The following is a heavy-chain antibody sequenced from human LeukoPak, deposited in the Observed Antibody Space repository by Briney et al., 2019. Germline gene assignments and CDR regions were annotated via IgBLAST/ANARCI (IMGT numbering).Heavy chain of an antibody. CDR2: ILSDGSDK. J-gene: IGHJ4*02. V-gene: IGHV3-30-3*01. Sequence: GGSLRLSCAASGFTFSPYTMHWVRQAPGKGLEWVAVILSDGSDKYYADSVKGRFTISRDNSKNTLSLQMNSLRAEDTAVYYCARGYSSSWFHYWGQGTLVTVSS. CDR1: GFTFSPYT. CDR3: ARGYSSSWFHY. D-gene: IGHD6-13*01.